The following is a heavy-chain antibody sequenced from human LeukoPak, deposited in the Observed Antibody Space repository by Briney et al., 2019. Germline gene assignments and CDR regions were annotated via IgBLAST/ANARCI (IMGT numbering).Heavy chain of an antibody. CDR2: IYIDGTT. D-gene: IGHD1-26*01. V-gene: IGHV3-66*01. J-gene: IGHJ6*03. CDR1: GFTFSGYG. Sequence: GGTLRLSCAASGFTFSGYGMSWVRQAPGKGLDWVSVIYIDGTTHYADSVKGRCTISRDTSTNTVYLQLNSLRAEDTATYYCAGYGGSYPYYLDVWGKGTTVTLSS. CDR3: AGYGGSYPYYLDV.